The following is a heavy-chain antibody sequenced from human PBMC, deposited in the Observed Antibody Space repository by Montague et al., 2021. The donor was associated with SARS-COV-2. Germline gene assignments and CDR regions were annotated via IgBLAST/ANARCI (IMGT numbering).Heavy chain of an antibody. D-gene: IGHD5-12*01. CDR1: GGSISSNNHY. Sequence: SETLSLTCTVSGGSISSNNHYWDWIRQPPGKGLEWIGSIYDSGSTYYNPSLKSRVTISVDTSMNHFSLKLNSVTAADTAVYYCARRGRKLLPVATTIGGFDIWGQGTMVTVSS. CDR3: ARRGRKLLPVATTIGGFDI. CDR2: IYDSGST. V-gene: IGHV4-39*02. J-gene: IGHJ3*02.